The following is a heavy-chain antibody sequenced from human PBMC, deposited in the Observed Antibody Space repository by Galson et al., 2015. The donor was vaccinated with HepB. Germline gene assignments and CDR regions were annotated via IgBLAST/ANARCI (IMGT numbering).Heavy chain of an antibody. CDR2: IYSGGSA. J-gene: IGHJ6*03. Sequence: LRLSCAAYGFTVSTNYMSWVRQAPGKGLEWVSVIYSGGSAYYADSVKGRFTISRDNSKNTLYLQMNSLRAEDTALYFCARVNYDFWSGYGAYYYYMDVWGKGTTVSVSS. CDR3: ARVNYDFWSGYGAYYYYMDV. CDR1: GFTVSTNY. V-gene: IGHV3-53*01. D-gene: IGHD3-3*01.